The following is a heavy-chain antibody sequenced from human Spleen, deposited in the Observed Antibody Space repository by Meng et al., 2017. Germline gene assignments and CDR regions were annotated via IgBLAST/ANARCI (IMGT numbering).Heavy chain of an antibody. D-gene: IGHD3-22*01. CDR1: GYNFIAYW. V-gene: IGHV1-2*07. CDR2: INPNGGDT. CDR3: ARDGYDSSGKEIFH. Sequence: ASVKVSCKASGYNFIAYWVYWVRQAPGQGLEWIGWINPNGGDTNYAHKFLGRVTVTRDMSTSTVYMDLSSLTYDDTAVYYCARDGYDSSGKEIFHWGQGTLVTVSS. J-gene: IGHJ4*02.